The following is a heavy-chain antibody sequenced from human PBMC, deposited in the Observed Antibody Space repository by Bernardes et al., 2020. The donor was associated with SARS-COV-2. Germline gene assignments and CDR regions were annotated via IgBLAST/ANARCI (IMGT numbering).Heavy chain of an antibody. J-gene: IGHJ4*02. CDR1: GWSFNAYF. CDR2: INHAGST. Sequence: SETLSLTCAVYGWSFNAYFLGWVRQPPGKGLEWIGEINHAGSTNYNPSLKSRITISVDTSKNQFSLNLFTVTDANPAVYYCARGGPERGFDDWGQGTLVNVSS. V-gene: IGHV4-34*01. D-gene: IGHD1-26*01. CDR3: ARGGPERGFDD.